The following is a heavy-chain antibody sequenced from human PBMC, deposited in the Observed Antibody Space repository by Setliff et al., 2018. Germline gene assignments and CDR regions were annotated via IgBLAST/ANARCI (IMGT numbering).Heavy chain of an antibody. CDR2: ISYDGYDT. V-gene: IGHV3-30*03. Sequence: GESLKISCATSGFTFRDYSMVWVRQAPGKGLEWVAAISYDGYDTNYAGSVKGRFTVSRDNSKNTLYLQMNSLRPDDTAVYFCARELSSSWSDYWGQGTLVTVSS. D-gene: IGHD6-13*01. J-gene: IGHJ4*02. CDR3: ARELSSSWSDY. CDR1: GFTFRDYS.